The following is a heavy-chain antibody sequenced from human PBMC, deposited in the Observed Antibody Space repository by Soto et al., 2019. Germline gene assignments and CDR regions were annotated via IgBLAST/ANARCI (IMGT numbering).Heavy chain of an antibody. D-gene: IGHD4-4*01. Sequence: PSETLSLTCTVSGGSISSSSYYWGWIRQPPGKGLEWIGSIYYSGSTYYNPSLKSRVTISVDTSKNQFSLKLSSVTAADTAVYYCARRTRVTADYYYYYYMDVWGKGTTVT. CDR3: ARRTRVTADYYYYYYMDV. CDR1: GGSISSSSYY. CDR2: IYYSGST. J-gene: IGHJ6*03. V-gene: IGHV4-39*01.